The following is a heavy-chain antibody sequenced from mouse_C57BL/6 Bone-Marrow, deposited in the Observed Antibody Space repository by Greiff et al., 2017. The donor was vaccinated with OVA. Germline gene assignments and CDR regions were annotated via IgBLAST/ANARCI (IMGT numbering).Heavy chain of an antibody. CDR1: GFNIKDYY. CDR3: ACITTVVPYRYFDV. V-gene: IGHV14-2*01. J-gene: IGHJ1*03. D-gene: IGHD1-1*01. CDR2: IDPEDGET. Sequence: VQLKQSGAELVKPGASVKLSCTASGFNIKDYYMHWVKQRTEQGLEWIGRIDPEDGETKYAPKFQGKATITVDTSSNTAYLQLSSLTSEDTAVYYYACITTVVPYRYFDVWGTGTTVTVSS.